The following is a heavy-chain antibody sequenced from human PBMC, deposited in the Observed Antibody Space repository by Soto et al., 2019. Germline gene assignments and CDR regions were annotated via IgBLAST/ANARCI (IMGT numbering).Heavy chain of an antibody. Sequence: EMQLLESGGGLVQPGGSLRLSCAASGFTFSSYGMTWVRQAPGTGLEWVSFSSATGAGTYFADSVKGRFTISRDNSKNTLYLQMSSLRADDTAVYYCAKDRRAGGNYGFYSDFWGQGALVIVSS. J-gene: IGHJ4*02. V-gene: IGHV3-23*01. CDR1: GFTFSSYG. CDR2: SSATGAGT. CDR3: AKDRRAGGNYGFYSDF. D-gene: IGHD1-7*01.